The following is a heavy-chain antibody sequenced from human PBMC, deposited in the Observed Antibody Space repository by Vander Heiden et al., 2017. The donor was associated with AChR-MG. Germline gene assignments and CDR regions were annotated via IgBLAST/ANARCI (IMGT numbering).Heavy chain of an antibody. CDR3: ARDLEAGGYPAYYYYGMDV. CDR1: GFTFSSYS. J-gene: IGHJ6*02. V-gene: IGHV3-21*01. D-gene: IGHD6-13*01. Sequence: EVQLVESGGGLVKPGGSLRLSCAASGFTFSSYSMNWVRQAPGKGLEWVSSISSSSSYIYDADSVKGRFTISRDNAKNSLYLQMNSLRAEETAVYYCARDLEAGGYPAYYYYGMDVWGQGTTVTVSS. CDR2: ISSSSSYI.